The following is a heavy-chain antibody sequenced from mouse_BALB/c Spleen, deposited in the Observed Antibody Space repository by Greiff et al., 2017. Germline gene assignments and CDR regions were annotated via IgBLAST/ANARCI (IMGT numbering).Heavy chain of an antibody. CDR1: GFNIKDTY. CDR3: ARMNPPYAMDY. Sequence: EVQLQQSGAELVKPGASVKLSCTASGFNIKDTYMHWVKQRPEQGLEWIGRIDPANGNTKYDPKFQGKATITADTSSNTAYLQLSSLTSEDTAVYYCARMNPPYAMDYGGQGTSVTVSS. V-gene: IGHV14-3*02. CDR2: IDPANGNT. J-gene: IGHJ4*01.